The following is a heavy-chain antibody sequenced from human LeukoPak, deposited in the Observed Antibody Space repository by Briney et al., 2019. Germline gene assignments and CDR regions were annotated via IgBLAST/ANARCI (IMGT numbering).Heavy chain of an antibody. D-gene: IGHD6-13*01. CDR2: IYHSGST. Sequence: SETLSLTCAVSGGSISSGGYSWSWIRQPPGKGLEWIGYIYHSGSTYYNPSLKSRVTISVDRSKNQFSLKLSSVTAADTAVYYCARAAAAALNWFDPWAREPWSPSPQ. J-gene: IGHJ5*02. CDR1: GGSISSGGYS. CDR3: ARAAAAALNWFDP. V-gene: IGHV4-30-2*01.